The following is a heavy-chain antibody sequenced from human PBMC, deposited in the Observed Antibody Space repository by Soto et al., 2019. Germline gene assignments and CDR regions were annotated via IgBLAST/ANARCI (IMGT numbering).Heavy chain of an antibody. CDR3: AWDLGHGGRGAFDT. CDR1: GFTFSSYG. V-gene: IGHV3-30*03. CDR2: ISYDGSNK. J-gene: IGHJ3*02. Sequence: QVQLVESGGGVVQPGRSLRLSCAASGFTFSSYGMHWVRQAPGKGLEWVAVISYDGSNKYYADSVKGRFTISRDNSKNTLYLHMGSLRAEDTAVYDWAWDLGHGGRGAFDTWGQGTMVTVSS. D-gene: IGHD7-27*01.